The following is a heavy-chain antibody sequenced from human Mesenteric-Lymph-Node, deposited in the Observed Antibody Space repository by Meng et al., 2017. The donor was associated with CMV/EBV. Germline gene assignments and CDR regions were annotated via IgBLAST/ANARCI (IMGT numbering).Heavy chain of an antibody. J-gene: IGHJ6*02. CDR1: GYTFTGYY. CDR3: ARFRDGLDV. CDR2: INPNSGGT. V-gene: IGHV1-2*02. Sequence: ASVKVSCKASGYTFTGYYMHWVRQAPGQGLEWMGWINPNSGGTNYAQKYQGRVTMTRNTSIRTAYMELSSLRSEDTAVYYCARFRDGLDVWGQGTTVTVSS.